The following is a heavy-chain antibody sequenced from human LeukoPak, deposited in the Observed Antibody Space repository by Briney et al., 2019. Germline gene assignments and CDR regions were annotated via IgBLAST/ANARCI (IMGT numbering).Heavy chain of an antibody. V-gene: IGHV3-48*03. Sequence: PGGSLRLSCAASGFTFSSYEMNWVRQAPGKGLVWVSYISSSGSTIYYADSVKGRFTISRDNAKNSLYLQMNSLRAEDTAVYYCARLPQDIVVVVAATDSSLDVWGQGTTVTVSS. CDR3: ARLPQDIVVVVAATDSSLDV. CDR2: ISSSGSTI. J-gene: IGHJ6*02. CDR1: GFTFSSYE. D-gene: IGHD2-15*01.